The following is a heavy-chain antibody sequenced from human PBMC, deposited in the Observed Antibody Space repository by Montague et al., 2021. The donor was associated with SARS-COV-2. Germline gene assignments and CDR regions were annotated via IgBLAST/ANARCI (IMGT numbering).Heavy chain of an antibody. CDR1: GDSVSSHSAT. D-gene: IGHD6-13*01. CDR2: TYYRSMWKS. CDR3: VRGIEAAGSYDY. Sequence: CAISGDSVSSHSATWNWTRQSPSRGLEWLGRTYYRSMWKSDYARSVKSRIAINPDTSKNQFSLQLSSVTPEDTALYYCVRGIEAAGSYDYWGQGTLVTASS. V-gene: IGHV6-1*01. J-gene: IGHJ4*02.